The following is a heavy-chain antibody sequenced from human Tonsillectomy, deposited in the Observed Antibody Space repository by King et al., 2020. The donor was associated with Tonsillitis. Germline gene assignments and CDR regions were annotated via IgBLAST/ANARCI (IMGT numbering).Heavy chain of an antibody. J-gene: IGHJ4*02. D-gene: IGHD3-16*01. V-gene: IGHV1-8*02. Sequence: VQLVESGSEVKKPGASVTVSCKASGYTFTNSDINWVRQATGQGLEWMGWMNPNSGNTGFAQKFQGRVTMTRNTSINTAYMELSSLRSEDTAVYYCSRVLRGILDFWGQGTLVTVSS. CDR1: GYTFTNSD. CDR2: MNPNSGNT. CDR3: SRVLRGILDF.